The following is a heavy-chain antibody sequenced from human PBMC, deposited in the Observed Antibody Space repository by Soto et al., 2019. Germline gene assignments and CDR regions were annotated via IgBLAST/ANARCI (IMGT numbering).Heavy chain of an antibody. Sequence: SETLSLTCTVSNGSITNFHCSWIRQPPGKGLEWIGYIYFSGSTNYNPSLKSRVTMSIDTSKNEFSLKLISVTAADTAAYYCAAYDSEGYFDYWGQGALVTVSS. CDR2: IYFSGST. CDR1: NGSITNFH. V-gene: IGHV4-59*01. D-gene: IGHD3-9*01. J-gene: IGHJ4*02. CDR3: AAYDSEGYFDY.